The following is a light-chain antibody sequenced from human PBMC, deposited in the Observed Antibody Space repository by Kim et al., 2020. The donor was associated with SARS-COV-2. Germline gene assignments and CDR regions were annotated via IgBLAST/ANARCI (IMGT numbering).Light chain of an antibody. CDR2: PTR. CDR1: SSNTGAAYA. Sequence: QRFTISCTGSSSNTGAAYAVTCSHHLPGTAPKLLLHPTRNRPSGVPDRFSGSKSGTSASLAITGLQAEDEADYYCQSYDSSLSGWLFGGGTRLTAL. V-gene: IGLV1-40*01. J-gene: IGLJ3*02. CDR3: QSYDSSLSGWL.